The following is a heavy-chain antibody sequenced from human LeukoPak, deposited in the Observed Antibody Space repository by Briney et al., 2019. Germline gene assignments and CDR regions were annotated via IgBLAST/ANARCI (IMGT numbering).Heavy chain of an antibody. D-gene: IGHD5-18*01. CDR2: INWNGGST. CDR3: ARGDDDTAMVRGAFDI. J-gene: IGHJ3*02. Sequence: GGSLRLSCAASGFTFDDYGMSWVRQAPGKGLEWVSGINWNGGSTGYADSVKGRFTISRDNAKNSLYLQMNSLRAEDTALYYCARGDDDTAMVRGAFDIWGRGTMVTVSS. CDR1: GFTFDDYG. V-gene: IGHV3-20*04.